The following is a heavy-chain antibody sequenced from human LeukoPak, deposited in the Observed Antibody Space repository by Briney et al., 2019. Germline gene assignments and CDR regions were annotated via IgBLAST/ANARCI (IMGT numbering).Heavy chain of an antibody. D-gene: IGHD6-19*01. Sequence: GGSLRHSCAASGFTFSSYEMNWVRQAPGKGLEWVSYISSSGSTIYYADSVKGRFTISRDNSKNTLYLQMNSLRAEDTAVYYCAKVKNSGYFDYWGQGTLVTVSS. CDR2: ISSSGSTI. CDR1: GFTFSSYE. CDR3: AKVKNSGYFDY. J-gene: IGHJ4*02. V-gene: IGHV3-48*03.